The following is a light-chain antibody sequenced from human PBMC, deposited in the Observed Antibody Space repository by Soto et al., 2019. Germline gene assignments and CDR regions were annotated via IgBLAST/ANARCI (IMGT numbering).Light chain of an antibody. Sequence: DIPMTQSPSTLSASVGDRVTITCRASQSISPWLAWYQQKPGKAPKLLIYTASNLETGVPSRFSGSGSGTEFTLTISSLQPDDFATYYCQQYNRASPTFGPATNVDIK. CDR3: QQYNRASPT. J-gene: IGKJ3*01. CDR2: TAS. CDR1: QSISPW. V-gene: IGKV1-5*01.